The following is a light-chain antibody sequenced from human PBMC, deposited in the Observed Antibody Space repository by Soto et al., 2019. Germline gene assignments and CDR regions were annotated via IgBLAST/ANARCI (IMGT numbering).Light chain of an antibody. CDR2: EVS. CDR3: SSYTSSSNYV. V-gene: IGLV2-14*01. Sequence: QSALTQPASVSGSPGQSITISCTGTSSDVCGYNYVSWYQQHPGKAPKLMIYEVSNRPSGVSNRFSGSKSGNTASLTISGLQAEDEADYYCSSYTSSSNYVFGTGTKVTVL. CDR1: SSDVCGYNY. J-gene: IGLJ1*01.